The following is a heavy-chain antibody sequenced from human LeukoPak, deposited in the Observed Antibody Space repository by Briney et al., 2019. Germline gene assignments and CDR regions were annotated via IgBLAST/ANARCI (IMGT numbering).Heavy chain of an antibody. Sequence: PSQTLSLTCTVSGGSISSGGYYWGWIRQPPGKGLEWIGSIYYSGSTFYNPSLKSRVTISVDTSKNQFSLKLSSVTAADTAVYYCARQVWWLRFEHGDYFDYWGQGTLVTVSS. CDR2: IYYSGST. V-gene: IGHV4-39*01. D-gene: IGHD5-12*01. CDR1: GGSISSGGYY. J-gene: IGHJ4*02. CDR3: ARQVWWLRFEHGDYFDY.